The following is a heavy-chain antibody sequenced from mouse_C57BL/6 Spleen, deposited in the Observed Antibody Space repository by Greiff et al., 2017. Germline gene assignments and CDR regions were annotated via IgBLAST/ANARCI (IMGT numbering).Heavy chain of an antibody. V-gene: IGHV1-4*01. CDR3: ARGSSYGYFDG. J-gene: IGHJ1*03. CDR2: INPSSGYT. Sequence: QVQLQQSGAELARPGASVKMSCKASGYTFTSYTMHWVKQRPGQGLEWIGYINPSSGYTKYNQKFKDKATLTADKSSSTAYMQLSSLTSEDSAVYYCARGSSYGYFDGWGTGTTVTVSS. D-gene: IGHD1-1*01. CDR1: GYTFTSYT.